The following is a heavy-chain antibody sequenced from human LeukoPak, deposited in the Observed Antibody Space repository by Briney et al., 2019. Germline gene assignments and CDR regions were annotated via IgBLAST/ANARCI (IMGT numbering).Heavy chain of an antibody. CDR2: IYYSGST. CDR3: ARARDSGYNWADY. V-gene: IGHV4-59*08. CDR1: GGSISSYY. J-gene: IGHJ4*02. D-gene: IGHD5-12*01. Sequence: SETLSLTCTVSGGSISSYYWSWIRQPPGKGLEWIGYIYYSGSTNYNPSLKSRVTISVDTSKNQFSLKLSSVTAADTAVYYCARARDSGYNWADYWGQGTLVTVSS.